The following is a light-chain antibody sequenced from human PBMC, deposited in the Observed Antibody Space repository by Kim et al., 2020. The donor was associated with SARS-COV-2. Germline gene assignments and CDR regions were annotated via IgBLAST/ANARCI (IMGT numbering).Light chain of an antibody. Sequence: ASTGDRVTITCRASQGISTYLAWYQQKPGKAPKLLTYAASTLQSGVPSRFSASGSGTDFTLTISCLQSEDFATYYCQQYYGHPYTFGQGTKLEI. J-gene: IGKJ2*01. V-gene: IGKV1-8*01. CDR3: QQYYGHPYT. CDR1: QGISTY. CDR2: AAS.